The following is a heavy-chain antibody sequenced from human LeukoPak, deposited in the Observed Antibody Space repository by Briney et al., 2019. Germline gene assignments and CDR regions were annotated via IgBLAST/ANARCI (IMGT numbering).Heavy chain of an antibody. CDR3: SRDHYGGNSFFDY. V-gene: IGHV4-59*01. D-gene: IGHD4-23*01. CDR2: IYYSGST. Sequence: SETLSLTCPVSGGSISSYYWSWIRQPPGKGLEWIGYIYYSGSTNYNPSLKSRVTISVDTSKNQFSLQLSSVTAADTAVYYCSRDHYGGNSFFDYWGQGTLVTVSS. J-gene: IGHJ4*02. CDR1: GGSISSYY.